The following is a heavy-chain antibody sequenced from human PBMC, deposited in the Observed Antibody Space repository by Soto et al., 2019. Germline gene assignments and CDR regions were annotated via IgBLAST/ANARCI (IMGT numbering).Heavy chain of an antibody. V-gene: IGHV4-30-4*01. J-gene: IGHJ4*02. CDR2: IYYSGST. CDR1: GGSISSCDYY. CDR3: AGHPGCLKEYYFDY. D-gene: IGHD3-10*01. Sequence: SEALSLTCTVSGGSISSCDYYWSWIRQPPGKGLEWIGYIYYSGSTYYNPSLKSRVTISVDTSKNQFSLKLSSVTAAAAAVYYCAGHPGCLKEYYFDYWGQGTLVTVSS.